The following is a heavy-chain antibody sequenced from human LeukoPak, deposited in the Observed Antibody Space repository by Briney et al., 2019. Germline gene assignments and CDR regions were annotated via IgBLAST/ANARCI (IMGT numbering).Heavy chain of an antibody. J-gene: IGHJ5*02. CDR3: ATTVGGFDP. D-gene: IGHD4-23*01. V-gene: IGHV4-38-2*02. Sequence: SETLSLTCTVSAYSISSAYYWGWIRQPPGKGLEWIGSIYYSGSTYYNPSLKSRVTISVDTSKNQFSLKLSSVTAADTAVYYCATTVGGFDPWGQGTLVTVSS. CDR1: AYSISSAYY. CDR2: IYYSGST.